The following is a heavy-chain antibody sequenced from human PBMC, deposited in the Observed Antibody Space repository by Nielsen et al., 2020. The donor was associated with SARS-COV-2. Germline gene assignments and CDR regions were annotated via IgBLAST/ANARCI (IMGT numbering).Heavy chain of an antibody. Sequence: GESLKISCAASGFTFSSYWMHWVRQAPGKGLVWVSRINSDGSSTSYADSVKGRFTISRDNAKNTLYLQMNSLRAEDTAVYYCARVGSRGQWLVQYYYGMGVWGQGTTVTVSS. CDR1: GFTFSSYW. V-gene: IGHV3-74*01. CDR2: INSDGSST. J-gene: IGHJ6*02. D-gene: IGHD6-19*01. CDR3: ARVGSRGQWLVQYYYGMGV.